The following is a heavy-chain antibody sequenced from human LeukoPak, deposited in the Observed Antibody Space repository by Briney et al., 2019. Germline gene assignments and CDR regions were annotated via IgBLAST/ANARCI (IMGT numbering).Heavy chain of an antibody. CDR2: ISGSGGST. V-gene: IGHV3-23*01. D-gene: IGHD3-22*01. CDR1: GFTFSSYA. CDR3: AKDEFLSYYDSSGYYLGVNWFDP. J-gene: IGHJ5*02. Sequence: GGSLRLPCAASGFTFSSYAMSWVRQAPGKGLEWVSAISGSGGSTYYADSVKGRFTISRDNSKNTLYLQMNSLRAEDTAVYYCAKDEFLSYYDSSGYYLGVNWFDPWGQGTLVTVSS.